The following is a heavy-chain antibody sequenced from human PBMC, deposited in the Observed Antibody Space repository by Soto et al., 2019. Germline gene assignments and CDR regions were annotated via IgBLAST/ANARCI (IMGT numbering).Heavy chain of an antibody. CDR2: IIPIFGTA. CDR3: ASRDLYKWNYVGAFDI. V-gene: IGHV1-69*13. D-gene: IGHD1-7*01. CDR1: GGTFISYA. Sequence: ASVKVSCKASGGTFISYAISWVRQAPGQGLEWMGGIIPIFGTANYAQKFQGRVTITADESTSTAYMELSSLRSEDTAVYYCASRDLYKWNYVGAFDIWSQGTMLPVSS. J-gene: IGHJ3*02.